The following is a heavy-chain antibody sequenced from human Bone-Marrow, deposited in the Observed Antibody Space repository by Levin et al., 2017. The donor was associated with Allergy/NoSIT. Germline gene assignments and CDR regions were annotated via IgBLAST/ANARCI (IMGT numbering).Heavy chain of an antibody. Sequence: GGSLRLSCAASGFTVSSTYMGWVRQAPGKGLEWVSVLSGGGSTYYADSVEGRFTISRDNSDNMLYLHMSSLSSEDAAVYYCVRAPNGGWWDWYFDLWGRGTLVTVSS. CDR2: LSGGGST. D-gene: IGHD6-19*01. J-gene: IGHJ2*01. CDR1: GFTVSSTY. CDR3: VRAPNGGWWDWYFDL. V-gene: IGHV3-53*01.